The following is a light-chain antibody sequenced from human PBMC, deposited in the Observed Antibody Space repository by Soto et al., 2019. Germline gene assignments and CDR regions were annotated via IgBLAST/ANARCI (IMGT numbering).Light chain of an antibody. Sequence: EVVLTQSPVTLSLSPGDRATLSCRASQSFRGLLAWYQQKPGQAPRLLIYDAYNRATGIPPRFSGSGSGTDFTLTISSRGPEDSAVYYLQQRHIWPITCGQGTRLEIK. V-gene: IGKV3-11*01. CDR3: QQRHIWPIT. CDR2: DAY. CDR1: QSFRGL. J-gene: IGKJ5*01.